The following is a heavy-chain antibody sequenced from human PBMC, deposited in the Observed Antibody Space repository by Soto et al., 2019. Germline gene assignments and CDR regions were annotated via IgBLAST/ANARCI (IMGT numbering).Heavy chain of an antibody. CDR3: ARDPGFTNYYGSGEEGWFDP. V-gene: IGHV1-18*01. J-gene: IGHJ5*02. CDR1: GYTFTSYG. D-gene: IGHD3-10*01. Sequence: QVQLVQSGAEVKKPGASVKVSCKASGYTFTSYGISWVRQAPGQGLEWMGWINAYNGNTNYAQKLQGRVTMTTDTSTSTAYMELRSLRSDDTAVYYCARDPGFTNYYGSGEEGWFDPWGQGTLVTVSS. CDR2: INAYNGNT.